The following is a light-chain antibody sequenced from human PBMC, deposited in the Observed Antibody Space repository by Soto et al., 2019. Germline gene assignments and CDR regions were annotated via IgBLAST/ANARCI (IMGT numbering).Light chain of an antibody. J-gene: IGLJ2*01. CDR3: SSYTSSSTYVV. CDR2: DVS. CDR1: SSDVGGYNY. V-gene: IGLV2-14*01. Sequence: QSALTQPASVSGSPGQSITISCTGTSSDVGGYNYVSWYQQHPGKAPKLMIYDVSNRPSGVSNRFSGSKSGNTASLTISGLQAEDEDDYYCSSYTSSSTYVVFGGGTKVTAL.